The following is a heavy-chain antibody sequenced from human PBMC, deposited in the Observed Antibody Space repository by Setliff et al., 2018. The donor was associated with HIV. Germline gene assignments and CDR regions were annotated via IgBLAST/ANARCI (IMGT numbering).Heavy chain of an antibody. CDR3: ARGHRTSDAFDL. D-gene: IGHD2-2*01. V-gene: IGHV3-30*03. Sequence: HPGGSLRLSCAASGITFSTNAMHWVRQVPGKGLQWVAVIAHDGGTQYYADSVLGRFTISRDNSKNTLDLQMNSLRVDDTAIYYCARGHRTSDAFDLWGQGTMVTVSS. J-gene: IGHJ3*01. CDR1: GITFSTNA. CDR2: IAHDGGTQ.